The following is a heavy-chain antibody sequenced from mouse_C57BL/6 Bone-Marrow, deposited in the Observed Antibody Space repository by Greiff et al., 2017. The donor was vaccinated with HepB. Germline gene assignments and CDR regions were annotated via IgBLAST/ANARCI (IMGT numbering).Heavy chain of an antibody. J-gene: IGHJ2*01. Sequence: VQLQQSGAELVRPGTSVKMSCKASGYTFTNYWIGWAKQRPGHGLEWIGDIYPGGGYTNYNEKFKGKATLTADKSSSKAYMQFSSLTSEDSAIYYCARSSWLVYDGYLFDYWGQGTTLTVSS. D-gene: IGHD2-3*01. CDR3: ARSSWLVYDGYLFDY. V-gene: IGHV1-63*01. CDR2: IYPGGGYT. CDR1: GYTFTNYW.